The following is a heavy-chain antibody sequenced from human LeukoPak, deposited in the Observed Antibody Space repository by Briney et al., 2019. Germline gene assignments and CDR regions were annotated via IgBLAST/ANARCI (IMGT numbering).Heavy chain of an antibody. Sequence: PGGSLRLSCAASGFTFSSYSMNWVRQAPGKGLEWVSSISSSSSYIYYADSVKGRFTISRDNAKNSLYLQMNSLRAEDTAVYYCAREVRGNYDFWSGYFNYYMDVWGKGTTVTVSS. J-gene: IGHJ6*03. CDR1: GFTFSSYS. CDR2: ISSSSSYI. V-gene: IGHV3-21*01. D-gene: IGHD3-3*01. CDR3: AREVRGNYDFWSGYFNYYMDV.